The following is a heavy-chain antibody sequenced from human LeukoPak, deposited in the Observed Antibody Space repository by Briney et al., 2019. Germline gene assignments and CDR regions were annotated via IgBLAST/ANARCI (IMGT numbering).Heavy chain of an antibody. CDR1: GFTVSSNY. D-gene: IGHD6-13*01. J-gene: IGHJ6*02. Sequence: GGSLRLSCAASGFTVSSNYMNWVRQAPGKGLEWVGRIKSKTDGGTTDYAAPVKGRFTISRDDSKNTLYLQMNSLKTEDTAVYYCTTVLAAAGKGRALTDVWGQGTTVTVSS. V-gene: IGHV3-15*07. CDR3: TTVLAAAGKGRALTDV. CDR2: IKSKTDGGTT.